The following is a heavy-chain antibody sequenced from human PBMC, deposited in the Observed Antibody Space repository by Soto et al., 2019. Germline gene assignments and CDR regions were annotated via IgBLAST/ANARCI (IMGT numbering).Heavy chain of an antibody. V-gene: IGHV3-53*02. D-gene: IGHD4-17*01. CDR1: GFSVSNNY. CDR2: LYSGGST. CDR3: ARGADDYGDRVDY. Sequence: EVQLVETGGGLIQPGGSLRLSCAASGFSVSNNYMSWVRQAPGKRLEWVSILYSGGSTYYADSVRGRFTISRVNSQITLYLQMNNLRAEDTAVYYCARGADDYGDRVDYWGQGTLVTVSS. J-gene: IGHJ4*02.